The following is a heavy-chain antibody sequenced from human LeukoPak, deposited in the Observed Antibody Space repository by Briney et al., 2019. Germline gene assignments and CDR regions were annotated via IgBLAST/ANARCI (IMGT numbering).Heavy chain of an antibody. Sequence: SETLSLTCTVSGASIRTGLYYWSWIRQSPGKGLEWIGYIYYSGDTYYNPSLEGRLTISVDTSKYQFSLKLSSVTAADTAVYYCARLTTVTMMFDYWGQGTLVTVSS. V-gene: IGHV4-30-4*08. D-gene: IGHD4-17*01. CDR3: ARLTTVTMMFDY. CDR2: IYYSGDT. J-gene: IGHJ4*02. CDR1: GASIRTGLYY.